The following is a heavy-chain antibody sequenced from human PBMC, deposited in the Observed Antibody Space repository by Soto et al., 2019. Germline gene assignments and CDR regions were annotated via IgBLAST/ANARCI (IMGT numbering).Heavy chain of an antibody. D-gene: IGHD3-10*01. J-gene: IGHJ4*02. V-gene: IGHV4-39*01. CDR2: IYYSGST. CDR1: GGSISSSSYY. CDR3: WFGESTPYYFDY. Sequence: QLQLQESGPGLVKPSETLSLTCTVAGGSISSSSYYWGWIRQPPGKGLEWIGSIYYSGSTYYNPSLKSRVTISVDTSKNQFSLKLSSVTAADTAVYYGWFGESTPYYFDYWGQGTLVTVSS.